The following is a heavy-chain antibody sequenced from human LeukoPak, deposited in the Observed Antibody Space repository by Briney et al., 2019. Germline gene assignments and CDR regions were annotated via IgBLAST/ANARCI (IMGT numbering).Heavy chain of an antibody. Sequence: ASVKVSCKTSGYTFTTYGISWVRQAPGQGLEWMGWISAYNGNTNYAQKLQGRVTMTTDTFTSTAYMELRSLRSDDTAVYYCAREWVGYYGMDVWGQGTTVTVSS. D-gene: IGHD1-26*01. CDR1: GYTFTTYG. CDR3: AREWVGYYGMDV. V-gene: IGHV1-18*01. CDR2: ISAYNGNT. J-gene: IGHJ6*02.